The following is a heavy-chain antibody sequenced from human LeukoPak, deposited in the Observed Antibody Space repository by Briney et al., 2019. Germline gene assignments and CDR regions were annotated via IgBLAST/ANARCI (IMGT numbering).Heavy chain of an antibody. V-gene: IGHV1-2*02. CDR2: INPNSGGT. D-gene: IGHD3-3*01. Sequence: ASVKVSCKASGYTFTDYYMHWVRQAPGQGLEWMGWINPNSGGTNYAQKFQGRATMTRDTSISTAYMELSRLRSDDTAVYYCARDRYYDFWSGYYTGPYYYYYMDVWGKGTTVTVSS. CDR1: GYTFTDYY. J-gene: IGHJ6*03. CDR3: ARDRYYDFWSGYYTGPYYYYYMDV.